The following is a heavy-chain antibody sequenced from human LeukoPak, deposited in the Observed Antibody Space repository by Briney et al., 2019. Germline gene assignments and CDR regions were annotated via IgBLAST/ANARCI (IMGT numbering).Heavy chain of an antibody. CDR1: GYTLTELS. CDR2: FDPEDGET. CDR3: ATVFGVVISRDY. J-gene: IGHJ4*02. Sequence: ASVTVSCKVSGYTLTELSMHWVRQAPGKGLEWMGGFDPEDGETIYAQKFQGRVTMTEDTSTDTAYMELSSLRSEDTAVYYCATVFGVVISRDYWGQGTLVTVSS. D-gene: IGHD3-3*01. V-gene: IGHV1-24*01.